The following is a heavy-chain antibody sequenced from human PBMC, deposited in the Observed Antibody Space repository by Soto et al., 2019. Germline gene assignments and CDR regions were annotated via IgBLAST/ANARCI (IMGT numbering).Heavy chain of an antibody. CDR2: IIPILGIA. Sequence: QVQLVQSGAEVKKPGSSVKVSCKASGGTFSSYTISWVRQAPGQGLEWMGRIIPILGIANYAQKFQGRVTITADKSTSTAYMELSSLRSEDTAVYYCVGIAAAGHYYYYGMDVWGQGTTVTVSS. CDR3: VGIAAAGHYYYYGMDV. V-gene: IGHV1-69*02. CDR1: GGTFSSYT. J-gene: IGHJ6*02. D-gene: IGHD6-13*01.